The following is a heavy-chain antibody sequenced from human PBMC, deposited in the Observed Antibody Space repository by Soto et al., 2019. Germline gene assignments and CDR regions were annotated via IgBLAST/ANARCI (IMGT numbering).Heavy chain of an antibody. Sequence: SVKVSCKASGGTFSSYAISWVRQAPGQVLEWMGGIIPIFGTANYAQKFQGRVTITADESTSTAYMELSSLRSEDTAVYYCARVRPRVMYSSGLAVFDPWCQGTLVTVSS. CDR1: GGTFSSYA. V-gene: IGHV1-69*13. J-gene: IGHJ5*02. CDR2: IIPIFGTA. D-gene: IGHD6-19*01. CDR3: ARVRPRVMYSSGLAVFDP.